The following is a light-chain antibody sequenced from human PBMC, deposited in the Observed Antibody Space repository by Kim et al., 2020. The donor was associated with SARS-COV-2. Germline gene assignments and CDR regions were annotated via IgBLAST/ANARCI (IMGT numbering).Light chain of an antibody. CDR3: QQYHKWPPLT. V-gene: IGKV3-15*01. CDR2: GAS. J-gene: IGKJ4*01. Sequence: SPGERATLSCRASQIVGSKLAWYQQKPGQAPRLLMYGASTRATGIPARFSGSGSGTEFTLTITSLQSEDFAVYYCQQYHKWPPLTFGGGTKVDIK. CDR1: QIVGSK.